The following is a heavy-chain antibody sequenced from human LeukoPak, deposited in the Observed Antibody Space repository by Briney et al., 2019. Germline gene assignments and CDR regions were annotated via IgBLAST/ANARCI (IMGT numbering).Heavy chain of an antibody. CDR3: AKDLREGATGIRGAKFDY. V-gene: IGHV3-23*01. CDR2: ISGSGGST. J-gene: IGHJ4*02. CDR1: GFTFSSYA. D-gene: IGHD1-26*01. Sequence: PGGSLRLSCAASGFTFSSYAMSWVRQAPGKGLEWVSAISGSGGSTYYADSVKGRFTISRDNSKNTLYLQMNSLRAEDTAVYYCAKDLREGATGIRGAKFDYWGQGTLVTVSS.